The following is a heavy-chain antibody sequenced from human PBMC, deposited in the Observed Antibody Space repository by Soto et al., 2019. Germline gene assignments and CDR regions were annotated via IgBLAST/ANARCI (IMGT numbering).Heavy chain of an antibody. D-gene: IGHD3-3*01. CDR3: ATDSNYDVSNSV. CDR1: GGTLNNYA. V-gene: IGHV1-69*13. CDR2: ILPVSAPT. J-gene: IGHJ4*02. Sequence: GASVKVSCKASGGTLNNYAINWVRQAPVRGREWMGGILPVSAPTDYAQKFQGRVSITADHSTSTVYMELSRLKSDDTAVYFCATDSNYDVSNSVWGQGTLVTVSS.